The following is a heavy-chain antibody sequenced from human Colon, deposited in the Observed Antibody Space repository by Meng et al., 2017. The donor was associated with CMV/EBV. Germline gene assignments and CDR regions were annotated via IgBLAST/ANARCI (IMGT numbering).Heavy chain of an antibody. Sequence: QLQLQESGPGLVKPPETLSLTCTVSGGSISSSSYYWGWIRQPPGKGLEWIGSIYYSGSTYYNPSLKSRVTISVDTSKNQFSLKLSSVTAADTAVYYCARAAAAGEYYFDYWGQGTLVTVSS. CDR3: ARAAAAGEYYFDY. CDR1: GGSISSSSYY. V-gene: IGHV4-39*07. D-gene: IGHD6-13*01. CDR2: IYYSGST. J-gene: IGHJ4*02.